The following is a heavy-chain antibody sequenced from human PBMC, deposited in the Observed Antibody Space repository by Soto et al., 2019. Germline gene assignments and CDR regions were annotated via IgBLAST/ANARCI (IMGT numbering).Heavy chain of an antibody. J-gene: IGHJ4*02. D-gene: IGHD3-22*01. CDR2: ISGSGGST. V-gene: IGHV3-23*01. Sequence: GGPLTLSSPSLGSPFTSYVMTWVRQAQGKGLEWVSAISGSGGSTYYADSVKGRFTISRDNSKNTLYLQMNSLRAEDTAVYYCAKFGWWLLLKVLDYWGQGT. CDR3: AKFGWWLLLKVLDY. CDR1: GSPFTSYV.